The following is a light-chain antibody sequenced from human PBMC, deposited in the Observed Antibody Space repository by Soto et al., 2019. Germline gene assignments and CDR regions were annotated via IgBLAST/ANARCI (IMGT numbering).Light chain of an antibody. CDR3: SSYTSSSTWV. CDR2: DVS. CDR1: SSDVGGYNY. V-gene: IGLV2-14*01. Sequence: QSALTQPASVSGYPGQSITISCTGTSSDVGGYNYVSWYQQHPGKAPKLMIYDVSNRPSGVSNRFSGSKSGNTASPTISGLQAEDEADYYCSSYTSSSTWVFGGGTKLTVL. J-gene: IGLJ3*02.